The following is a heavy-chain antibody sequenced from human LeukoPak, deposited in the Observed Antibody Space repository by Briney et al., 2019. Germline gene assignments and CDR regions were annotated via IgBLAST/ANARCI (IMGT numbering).Heavy chain of an antibody. J-gene: IGHJ6*04. CDR3: ARNHDILTGSGYNYYGMDV. V-gene: IGHV1-69*05. CDR2: IIPIFGTA. Sequence: SVKVSCKASGGTFSSYAISWVRQAPGQGLEWMGGIIPIFGTANYAQKFQGRVIMTRDTSASTAYMELSRLRSEDTAVYYCARNHDILTGSGYNYYGMDVWGKGTTVTVSS. D-gene: IGHD3-9*01. CDR1: GGTFSSYA.